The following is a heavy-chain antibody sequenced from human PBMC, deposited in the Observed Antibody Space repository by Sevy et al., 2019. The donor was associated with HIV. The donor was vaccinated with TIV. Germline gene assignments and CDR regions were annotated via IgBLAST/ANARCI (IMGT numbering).Heavy chain of an antibody. CDR2: INEDGNKQ. CDR3: ARAIGASGSF. V-gene: IGHV3-7*03. J-gene: IGHJ4*02. D-gene: IGHD6-13*01. CDR1: GFIFNDYW. Sequence: GSLRLSCAASGFIFNDYWMHWVRQAPGKGLEWVANINEDGNKQYYVDSVKGRFTISRDNAKSSVFLEMNSLTVDDAAVYYCARAIGASGSFWGQGTLVTVSS.